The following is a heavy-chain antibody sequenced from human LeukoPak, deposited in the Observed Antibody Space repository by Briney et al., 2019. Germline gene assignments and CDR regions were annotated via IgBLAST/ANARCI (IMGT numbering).Heavy chain of an antibody. CDR1: GFTFTNYA. CDR3: AIYYYDSSGYFDY. CDR2: IGATT. D-gene: IGHD3-22*01. Sequence: GGSLRLSCAASGFTFTNYAMRWVRQAPGKGLEWVSTIGATTYYADSVRGRFTISRDNSKNTLYLQMNSLRAEDTAVYYCAIYYYDSSGYFDYWGQGTLVTVSS. J-gene: IGHJ4*02. V-gene: IGHV3-23*01.